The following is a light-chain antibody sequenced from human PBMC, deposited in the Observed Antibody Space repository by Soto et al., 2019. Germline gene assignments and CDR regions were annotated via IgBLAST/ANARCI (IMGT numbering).Light chain of an antibody. Sequence: DIQLTQSPSVLSASVGDTVTIICLSSQALSNYLAWYQQKPGKAPDLLIYSASTLQSGVPSRFSGSGSGTEFTLTISSLQPDDFATYYCQHYNSYPEAFGQGTKVDIK. J-gene: IGKJ1*01. V-gene: IGKV1-9*01. CDR2: SAS. CDR3: QHYNSYPEA. CDR1: QALSNY.